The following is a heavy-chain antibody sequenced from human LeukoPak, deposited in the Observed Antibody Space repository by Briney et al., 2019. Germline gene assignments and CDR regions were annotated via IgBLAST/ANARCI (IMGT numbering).Heavy chain of an antibody. CDR1: GYTFTDYN. D-gene: IGHD6-13*01. Sequence: ASVKVSCKASGYTFTDYNIHWVRQAPGQGLEWMGWISAYDGSTNYAQKFQGRVTMTTDPSTSTAYMELRSLRSDDTAVYYCAREAGSGSWYPFDYWGQGTLVTVSS. V-gene: IGHV1-18*04. CDR2: ISAYDGST. CDR3: AREAGSGSWYPFDY. J-gene: IGHJ4*02.